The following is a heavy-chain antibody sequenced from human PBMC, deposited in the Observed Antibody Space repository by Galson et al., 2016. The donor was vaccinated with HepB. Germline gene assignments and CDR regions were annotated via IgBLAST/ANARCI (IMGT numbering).Heavy chain of an antibody. CDR2: ISYDGNKK. V-gene: IGHV3-30-3*01. J-gene: IGHJ4*02. CDR3: ARDEGEPSYTIDF. D-gene: IGHD1-14*01. CDR1: GFTFSTYA. Sequence: SLRLSCAASGFTFSTYAMHWVRQAPGKGLEWVAVISYDGNKKYYAASVNGRYTIARDKSENTLYLQMHSLRAEDTAVYYCARDEGEPSYTIDFWGQGTLVRVSS.